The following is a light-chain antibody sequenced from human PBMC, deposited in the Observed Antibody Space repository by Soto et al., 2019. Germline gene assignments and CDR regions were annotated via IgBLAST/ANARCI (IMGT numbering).Light chain of an antibody. Sequence: EIVLTQSPATLSLSPGERATLSCRASQSVSSYLAWYQQKPGQAPRLLMYDAFNRATGIPARFSGSGSGTDFTLTISSLEPEDFAVYYCQQRGRWPPTFGQGTKVDIK. CDR3: QQRGRWPPT. CDR1: QSVSSY. V-gene: IGKV3-11*01. J-gene: IGKJ1*01. CDR2: DAF.